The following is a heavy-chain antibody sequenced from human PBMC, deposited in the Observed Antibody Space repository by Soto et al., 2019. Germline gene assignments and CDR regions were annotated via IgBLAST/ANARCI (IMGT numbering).Heavy chain of an antibody. J-gene: IGHJ4*02. V-gene: IGHV3-15*01. CDR2: VKSKADGGTT. CDR1: GFTLSHPW. Sequence: EVQLVESGGGLVKPGGSLTLSCAASGFTLSHPWMSWVRQAPGKGLEWVARVKSKADGGTTDYAAPVQGRFTISRDDLRSMLYLQMDSLKTDDTAVYYCTDSLVFWGQGTLVTVSS. D-gene: IGHD1-26*01. CDR3: TDSLVF.